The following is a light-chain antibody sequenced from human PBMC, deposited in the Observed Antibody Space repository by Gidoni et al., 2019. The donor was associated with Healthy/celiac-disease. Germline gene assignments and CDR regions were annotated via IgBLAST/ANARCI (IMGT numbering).Light chain of an antibody. V-gene: IGLV3-19*01. CDR2: GKN. CDR3: NSRDSSGNPV. Sequence: SSELTQDPAVSVALVQTVRITCQGDSLRSYYASWYQQKPGKAPVLVIYGKNNRPSGIPDRFSGSSSGNTAALTITGAQAEDEADYYCNSRDSSGNPVFGGGTKLTVL. J-gene: IGLJ2*01. CDR1: SLRSYY.